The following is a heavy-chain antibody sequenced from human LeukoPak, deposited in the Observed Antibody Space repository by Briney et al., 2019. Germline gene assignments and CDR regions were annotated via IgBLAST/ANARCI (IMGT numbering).Heavy chain of an antibody. CDR2: IIPIFGTA. CDR1: GGTFSSYA. Sequence: ASVKVSCKASGGTFSSYAISWVRQAPGQGLEWMGGIIPIFGTANYAQKFQGRVTITADESTSTAYMELSSLRSEDTAVYYCARLVGATSPGYYFDYWGQGTLVTVSS. CDR3: ARLVGATSPGYYFDY. V-gene: IGHV1-69*13. D-gene: IGHD1-26*01. J-gene: IGHJ4*02.